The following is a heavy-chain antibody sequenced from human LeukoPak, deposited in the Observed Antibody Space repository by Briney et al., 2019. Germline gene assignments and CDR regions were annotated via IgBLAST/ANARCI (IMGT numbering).Heavy chain of an antibody. D-gene: IGHD1-26*01. CDR3: ARGLLGATQAAVFDY. J-gene: IGHJ4*02. Sequence: ASETLSLTCAGYGGHFSGYHWTWIRQSPGKGLEWIGDINPSGSTYYTTSLKSRVTISVDTSKNQFSLKLSSVTAADTAVYYCARGLLGATQAAVFDYWGQGTLVTVSS. CDR1: GGHFSGYH. V-gene: IGHV4-34*01. CDR2: INPSGST.